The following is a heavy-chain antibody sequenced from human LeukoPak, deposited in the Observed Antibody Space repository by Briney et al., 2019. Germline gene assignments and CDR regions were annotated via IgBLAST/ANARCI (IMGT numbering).Heavy chain of an antibody. CDR2: ISGSGTNT. D-gene: IGHD5-18*01. Sequence: PGGTLRLSCAASGFTFSSYGMSWVRQAPGKGLEWVSGISGSGTNTNYADSVKGRFTISRDNSKNTVYLQMKSRRAEDTAVYYCAKSSRPVTAMAFFDYWGQGTLVTVSS. J-gene: IGHJ4*02. CDR1: GFTFSSYG. CDR3: AKSSRPVTAMAFFDY. V-gene: IGHV3-23*01.